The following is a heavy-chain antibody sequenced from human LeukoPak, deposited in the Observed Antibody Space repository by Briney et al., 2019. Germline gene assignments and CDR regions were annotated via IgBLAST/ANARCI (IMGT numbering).Heavy chain of an antibody. CDR2: IYPGDSDT. CDR3: ARSRGVGGYYYYYYGMDV. J-gene: IGHJ6*02. V-gene: IGHV5-51*01. CDR1: GYSFTSYW. Sequence: GESLKISCKGSGYSFTSYWIVWVRQMPGKGLEWMGIIYPGDSDTRYSPSFQGQVTISADKSISTAYLQWSSLKASDTAMYYCARSRGVGGYYYYYYGMDVWGQGTTVTVSS.